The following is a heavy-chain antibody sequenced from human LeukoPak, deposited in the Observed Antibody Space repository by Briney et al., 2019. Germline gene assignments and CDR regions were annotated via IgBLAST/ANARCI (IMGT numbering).Heavy chain of an antibody. CDR3: ASHTMIAVAMFDY. V-gene: IGHV4-39*01. Sequence: PSETLSLTCTVSGGSISSSSYYWGWIRQPPGKELEWIGSIYYSGSTYYNPSLKSRVTLSVDTSKNQFSLKLSSVTAADTAVYYCASHTMIAVAMFDYWGQGTLVTVSS. CDR1: GGSISSSSYY. CDR2: IYYSGST. J-gene: IGHJ4*02. D-gene: IGHD3-22*01.